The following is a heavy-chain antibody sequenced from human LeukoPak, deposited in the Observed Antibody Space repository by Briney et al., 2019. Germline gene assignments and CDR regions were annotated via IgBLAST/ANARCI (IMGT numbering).Heavy chain of an antibody. CDR2: IKQDGSAK. CDR3: ARDDPAGRIDAFDI. CDR1: GFTFSRYW. D-gene: IGHD6-13*01. Sequence: GGSLRLSCAASGFTFSRYWMSWVRQAPGKGLEWVANIKQDGSAKYYVDSVKGRFTISRDNAKNSLYLQMNSLRADDTAVYYCARDDPAGRIDAFDIWGQGTMVTVSS. V-gene: IGHV3-7*03. J-gene: IGHJ3*02.